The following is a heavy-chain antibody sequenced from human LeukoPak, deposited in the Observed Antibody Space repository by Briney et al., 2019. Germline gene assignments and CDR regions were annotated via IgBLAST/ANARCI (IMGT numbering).Heavy chain of an antibody. V-gene: IGHV3-33*08. CDR1: GFTFSSYA. D-gene: IGHD6-13*01. Sequence: GGSLRLSCAASGFTFSSYAMHWVRQAPGKGLEYVAVIWYDGSERYYADSVKGRLSISRDNSKNTLYLQMTSLRADDTAVYYCARDQGIRRGVDVWGQGTTVIVSS. J-gene: IGHJ6*02. CDR3: ARDQGIRRGVDV. CDR2: IWYDGSER.